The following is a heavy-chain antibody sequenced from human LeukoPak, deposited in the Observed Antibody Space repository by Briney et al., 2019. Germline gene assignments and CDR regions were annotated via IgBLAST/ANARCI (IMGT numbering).Heavy chain of an antibody. V-gene: IGHV1-69*13. J-gene: IGHJ4*02. Sequence: SVTVSFTASGGTFSSYAISWVRQAPGQGLEWMGGIIPIFGTANYAQKFQGRVTITADESTSTAYMELSSLRSEDTAVYYCARAGITGTSRHLVPFDYWGQGTLVTVSS. CDR3: ARAGITGTSRHLVPFDY. CDR2: IIPIFGTA. D-gene: IGHD1-7*01. CDR1: GGTFSSYA.